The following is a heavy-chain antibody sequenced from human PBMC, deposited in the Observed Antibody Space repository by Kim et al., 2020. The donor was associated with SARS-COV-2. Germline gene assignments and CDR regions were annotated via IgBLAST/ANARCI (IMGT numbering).Heavy chain of an antibody. Sequence: LSLTCAASGFRFTSYTMHCVRQAPGKALEWVALVSYDETNRDYAGSVKGRFTVSRDNSKNTLFLHMNSLRPDDTSTYYCVAEDYNYVFEIWGQGTMVSVSS. J-gene: IGHJ3*02. D-gene: IGHD4-4*01. CDR3: VAEDYNYVFEI. CDR2: VSYDETNR. CDR1: GFRFTSYT. V-gene: IGHV3-30-3*01.